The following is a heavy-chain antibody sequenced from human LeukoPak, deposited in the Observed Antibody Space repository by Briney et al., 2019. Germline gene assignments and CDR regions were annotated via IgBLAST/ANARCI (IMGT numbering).Heavy chain of an antibody. Sequence: ASVKVSCKASGYTFTRYYMHWVRQAPGQGLEWMGWINPNSGGTNYAQKFQGRVTMTRDTSISTAYMELSRLRSDDTAFYYCARDSELAVAGTFALHPRFDYWGQGTLITVSS. D-gene: IGHD6-19*01. V-gene: IGHV1-2*02. CDR1: GYTFTRYY. CDR2: INPNSGGT. CDR3: ARDSELAVAGTFALHPRFDY. J-gene: IGHJ4*02.